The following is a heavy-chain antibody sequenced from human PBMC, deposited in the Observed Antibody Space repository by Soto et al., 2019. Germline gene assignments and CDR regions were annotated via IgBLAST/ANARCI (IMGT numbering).Heavy chain of an antibody. J-gene: IGHJ6*03. CDR2: IKQDGSEK. CDR3: ARTERIHDYSKGGYYYYMDV. D-gene: IGHD4-4*01. V-gene: IGHV3-7*01. Sequence: EVQLVESGGGLVQPGGSLRLSCAASGFTFSSYWMSWVRQAPGKGLEWVANIKQDGSEKYYVDSVKGRFTISRDNAKNSLYLQMNSLRAEDTAVYYCARTERIHDYSKGGYYYYMDVWGKGTTVTVSS. CDR1: GFTFSSYW.